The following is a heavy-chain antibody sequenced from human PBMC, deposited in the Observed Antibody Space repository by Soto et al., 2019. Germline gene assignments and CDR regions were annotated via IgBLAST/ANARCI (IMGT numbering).Heavy chain of an antibody. Sequence: QVQLQESGPGLVKPSQTLSLTCTVSGGSISSGGYYWSWIRQHPGKGLEWIGYIYYSGSTYYNPSLKGRVTISVTPSKNRFSVKLSSVTAADTAVYYGARSFGVAAAAPFDYWGKGTLVTVPS. CDR3: ARSFGVAAAAPFDY. CDR1: GGSISSGGYY. CDR2: IYYSGST. J-gene: IGHJ4*02. V-gene: IGHV4-31*03. D-gene: IGHD6-13*01.